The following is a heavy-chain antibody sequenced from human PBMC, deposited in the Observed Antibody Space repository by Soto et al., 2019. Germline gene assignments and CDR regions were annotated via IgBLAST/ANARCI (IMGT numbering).Heavy chain of an antibody. D-gene: IGHD1-7*01. CDR3: VRRVSGNYDY. CDR1: GFTFSSYD. CDR2: ISSNGCTT. Sequence: EVQLAESGGGMVQPGGSLRLSCVASGFTFSSYDMHWVRQAPGKGLEYVSSISSNGCTTYYGNSVKGRFTISRDNSKNALYLQMASLRAEDMAVYYCVRRVSGNYDYWGQGTLVTVSS. V-gene: IGHV3-64*01. J-gene: IGHJ4*02.